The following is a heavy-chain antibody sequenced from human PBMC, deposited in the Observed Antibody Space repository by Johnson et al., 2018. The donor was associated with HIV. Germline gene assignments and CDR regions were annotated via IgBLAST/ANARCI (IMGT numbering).Heavy chain of an antibody. D-gene: IGHD6-13*01. CDR2: IWYDGSNK. V-gene: IGHV3-33*01. Sequence: QVQLVESGGGVVQPGRSLRLSCAASGFTFSSYGMHWVRQAPGKGLEWVAVIWYDGSNKYYADSVKGRFTISRDNSKNTLYLQMNSLRAGDTAVYYCAAGGVPALDIWAKGQWSPSLQ. J-gene: IGHJ3*02. CDR1: GFTFSSYG. CDR3: AAGGVPALDI.